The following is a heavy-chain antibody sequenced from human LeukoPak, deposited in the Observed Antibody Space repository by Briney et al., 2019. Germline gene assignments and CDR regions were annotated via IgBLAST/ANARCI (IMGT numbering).Heavy chain of an antibody. D-gene: IGHD1-14*01. CDR1: GGSISSSSYY. Sequence: KPSETLSLTCTVSGGSISSSSYYWGWIRQPPGKGLEWIGSIYYSGSTYYNPSLKSRVTMSVDTSKNQFSLKLSSVTAADTAVYYCARDPVTAGYYYGMDVWGQGTTVTVSS. CDR2: IYYSGST. V-gene: IGHV4-39*07. J-gene: IGHJ6*02. CDR3: ARDPVTAGYYYGMDV.